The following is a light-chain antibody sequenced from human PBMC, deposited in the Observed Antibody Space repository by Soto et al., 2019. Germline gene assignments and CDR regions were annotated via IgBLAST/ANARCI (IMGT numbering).Light chain of an antibody. J-gene: IGLJ2*01. CDR3: SSYVAGDILL. Sequence: QSALTQPPSASGSPGQSVTISCTGTSSDVGGYNYVSWYQQHPGKAPRLVIFEVTKRPSGVPDRFSGSKSGNTASLTVSGLQAEDEADYYCSSYVAGDILLFGGGTKLTVL. CDR1: SSDVGGYNY. V-gene: IGLV2-8*01. CDR2: EVT.